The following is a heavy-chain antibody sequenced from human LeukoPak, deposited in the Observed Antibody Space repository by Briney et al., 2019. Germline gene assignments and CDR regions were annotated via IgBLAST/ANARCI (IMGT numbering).Heavy chain of an antibody. J-gene: IGHJ5*02. Sequence: ASVKVSCKASGYTFTSYGIRWMRQAPGHGHQWFRWINPNSAATNYVQKFQGRVTMTRDTSISTVYMELRRLRYDDTAAYYGARGPLEYCSGGTCYSGRIWFVPWGQGTLVTVSS. D-gene: IGHD2-15*01. CDR2: INPNSAAT. CDR3: ARGPLEYCSGGTCYSGRIWFVP. CDR1: GYTFTSYG. V-gene: IGHV1-2*02.